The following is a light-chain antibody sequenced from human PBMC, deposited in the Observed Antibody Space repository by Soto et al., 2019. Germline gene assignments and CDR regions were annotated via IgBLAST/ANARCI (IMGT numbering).Light chain of an antibody. J-gene: IGLJ1*01. CDR2: DVT. V-gene: IGLV2-8*01. CDR3: SSYTDRKNLV. Sequence: HSVLTQSPSASGSPGQSVTISCTGTSSDIGGYNSVSWYQQHPGKAPKVMIYDVTKRPSGVPDRFSGSKSGNTASLTVSALQAEDEADYYCSSYTDRKNLVFGTGTKVTVL. CDR1: SSDIGGYNS.